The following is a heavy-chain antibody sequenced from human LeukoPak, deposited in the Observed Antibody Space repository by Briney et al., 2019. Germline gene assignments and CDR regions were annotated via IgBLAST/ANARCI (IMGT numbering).Heavy chain of an antibody. Sequence: SETLSLTCTVSGGSISGSSYYWGWIRQPPGKGLEWIGSIYYSGSTYYNPSLKSRVTISVDTSKNQFSLKLNSVTATDTAVYYCAREIGARWYSSTGGFDYWGQGTLVTVSS. CDR1: GGSISGSSYY. CDR3: AREIGARWYSSTGGFDY. V-gene: IGHV4-39*02. CDR2: IYYSGST. J-gene: IGHJ4*02. D-gene: IGHD6-13*01.